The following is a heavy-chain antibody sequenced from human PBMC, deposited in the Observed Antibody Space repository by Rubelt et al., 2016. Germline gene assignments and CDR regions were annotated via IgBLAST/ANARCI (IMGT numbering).Heavy chain of an antibody. J-gene: IGHJ4*02. CDR1: GGSISSSSYY. CDR3: ARDLKYQTPWGY. V-gene: IGHV4-39*02. D-gene: IGHD1-26*01. CDR2: IYYSGST. Sequence: QLQLQESGPGLVKPSETLSLTCTVSGGSISSSSYYWGWIRQPPGKGLEWIGSIYYSGSTYYNPSLKSRGTISVDTSKNQFSLMLSSVTAADTAVYYCARDLKYQTPWGYWGQGTLVTVSS.